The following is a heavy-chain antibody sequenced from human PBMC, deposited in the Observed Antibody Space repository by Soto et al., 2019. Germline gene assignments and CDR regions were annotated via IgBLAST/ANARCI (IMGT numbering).Heavy chain of an antibody. CDR2: INIGNGNT. Sequence: ASVKVSCKASGYRFIYYPIHWVRQAPGQRPEWMGWINIGNGNTQYSDKFQGRVTITTDTSASTAYMELSSLRSEDTAVYYCAREPLCGGKCYDNYFDPWGQGTRVTVS. CDR1: GYRFIYYP. D-gene: IGHD2-15*01. V-gene: IGHV1-3*04. J-gene: IGHJ5*02. CDR3: AREPLCGGKCYDNYFDP.